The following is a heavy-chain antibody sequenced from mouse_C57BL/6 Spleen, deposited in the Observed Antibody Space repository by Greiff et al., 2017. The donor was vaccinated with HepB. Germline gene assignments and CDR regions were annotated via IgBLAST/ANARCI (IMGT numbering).Heavy chain of an antibody. CDR1: GYTFTSYW. CDR3: ARSNQVSYGRSYGFAD. V-gene: IGHV1-61*01. CDR2: IYPSDSET. J-gene: IGHJ3*01. Sequence: QVQLQQPGAELVRPGSSVKLSCKASGYTFTSYWMDWVKQRPGQGLEWIGNIYPSDSETHYNQKFKDKATLTVDKSSSTAYMHLSSLTSEESAVYYCARSNQVSYGRSYGFADWGQGTLVTVSA. D-gene: IGHD1-1*01.